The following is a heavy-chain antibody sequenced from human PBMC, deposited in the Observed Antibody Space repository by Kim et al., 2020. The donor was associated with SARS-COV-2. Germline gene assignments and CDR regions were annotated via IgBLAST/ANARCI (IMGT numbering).Heavy chain of an antibody. Sequence: SVKVSCKASGGTFSSYAISWVRQAPGQGLELMGGIIPIFGTANYAQKFQGRVTITADESTSTAYMELSSLRSEDTAVYYCARKVPGYDILTGYPYKPDAFDIWGQGTMVTVSS. V-gene: IGHV1-69*13. CDR3: ARKVPGYDILTGYPYKPDAFDI. J-gene: IGHJ3*02. CDR2: IIPIFGTA. CDR1: GGTFSSYA. D-gene: IGHD3-9*01.